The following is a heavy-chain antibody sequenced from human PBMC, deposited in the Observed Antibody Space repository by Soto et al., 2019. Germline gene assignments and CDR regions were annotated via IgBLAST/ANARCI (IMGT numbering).Heavy chain of an antibody. V-gene: IGHV1-69*04. J-gene: IGHJ1*01. CDR1: GGTFSSYT. CDR2: IIPILGIA. D-gene: IGHD2-15*01. Sequence: GASVKVSCKASGGTFSSYTISWVRQAPGQGLEWMGRIIPILGIANYAQKFQGRVTITADKSTSTAYMELSSLRSEDTAVYYCARDRGYCSGGSCYSERFQHWGQGTLVTVSS. CDR3: ARDRGYCSGGSCYSERFQH.